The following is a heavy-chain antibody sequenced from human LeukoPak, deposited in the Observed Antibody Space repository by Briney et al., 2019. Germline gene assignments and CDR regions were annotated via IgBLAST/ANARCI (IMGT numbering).Heavy chain of an antibody. CDR2: FYRGDTT. CDR1: GFSVSSSY. J-gene: IGHJ4*02. Sequence: GGSLRLSCAASGFSVSSSYMYWVRQAPGKGLEWVSFFYRGDTTYYAESVRGRFTISRDNSKNTLYLLMNSLIPEDTAVYYCAREVISIPSYFDSWGQGTLVTVSS. CDR3: AREVISIPSYFDS. V-gene: IGHV3-53*01. D-gene: IGHD2-21*01.